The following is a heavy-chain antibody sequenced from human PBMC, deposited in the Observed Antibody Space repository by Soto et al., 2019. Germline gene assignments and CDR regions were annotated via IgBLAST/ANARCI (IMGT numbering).Heavy chain of an antibody. D-gene: IGHD3-3*01. CDR1: GGTFSSYA. CDR2: IIPIFGTA. Sequence: SVKVSCKASGGTFSSYAISWVRQAPGQGLEWMGGIIPIFGTANYAQKFQGRVTITADESTSTAYMELSSLRSEDTAVYYCARPTYDFWSGYPPPYYGMDVWGQGTTVTVSS. CDR3: ARPTYDFWSGYPPPYYGMDV. J-gene: IGHJ6*02. V-gene: IGHV1-69*13.